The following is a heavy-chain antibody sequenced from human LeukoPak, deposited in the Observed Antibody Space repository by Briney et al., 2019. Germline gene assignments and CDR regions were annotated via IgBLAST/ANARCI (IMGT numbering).Heavy chain of an antibody. CDR1: GLTVSSNY. V-gene: IGHV3-66*02. CDR3: ARDLNYMDV. Sequence: PGGSLRLSCAASGLTVSSNYMSWVRQAPGKGLEWVSIIYSGGSTYYTDSVKGRFAISRDSSRNTLYLQMNSLRAEDTAVYYCARDLNYMDVWGKGTTVTVSS. J-gene: IGHJ6*03. CDR2: IYSGGST.